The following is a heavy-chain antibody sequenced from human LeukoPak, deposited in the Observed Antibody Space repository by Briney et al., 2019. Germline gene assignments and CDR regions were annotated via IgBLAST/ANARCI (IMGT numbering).Heavy chain of an antibody. V-gene: IGHV3-21*01. D-gene: IGHD3-16*01. CDR2: ISSSSSYI. CDR1: GFTFTSYT. J-gene: IGHJ3*01. Sequence: GGSLRLSCAASGFTFTSYTMNWVRQAPGKGLEWVSSISSSSSYIHYADSVKGRFTISRDNAKNSLNLQMNSLRAEDTAVYYCARDIYYDTSSTFLDAFDFWGQGTMVTVSS. CDR3: ARDIYYDTSSTFLDAFDF.